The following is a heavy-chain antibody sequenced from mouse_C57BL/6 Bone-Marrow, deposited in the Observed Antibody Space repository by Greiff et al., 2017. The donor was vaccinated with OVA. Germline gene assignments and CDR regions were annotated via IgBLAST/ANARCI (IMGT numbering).Heavy chain of an antibody. D-gene: IGHD2-3*01. Sequence: QVQLQQPGAELVKPGASVKLSCKASGYTFTSYWTHWVKQRPGQGLEWIGMIHPNSGSTNYNEKFKSKATLTVDKSSSTAYMQLSSLTSEDSAVYYCASGGIYDGYFRLIAYWGQGTLVTVSA. CDR3: ASGGIYDGYFRLIAY. CDR1: GYTFTSYW. CDR2: IHPNSGST. J-gene: IGHJ3*01. V-gene: IGHV1-64*01.